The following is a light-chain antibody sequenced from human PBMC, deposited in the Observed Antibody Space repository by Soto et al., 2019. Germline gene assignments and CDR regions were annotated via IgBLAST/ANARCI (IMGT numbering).Light chain of an antibody. CDR1: QSVSSN. CDR2: RTS. CDR3: HQYNGWPRT. V-gene: IGKV3-15*01. J-gene: IGKJ1*01. Sequence: IEMTQSPATLSVSPGERATLSCRASQSVSSNLVWYQQKPGQGPSLLIYRTSTRAGGVPARFSGGGSGTEFTLTITSLLSEDFAVYYCHQYNGWPRTFGQGTKVDIK.